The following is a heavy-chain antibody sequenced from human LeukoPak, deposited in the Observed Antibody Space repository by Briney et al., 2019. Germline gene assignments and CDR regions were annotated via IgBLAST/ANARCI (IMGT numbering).Heavy chain of an antibody. J-gene: IGHJ4*02. CDR1: GGSISSSNYY. V-gene: IGHV4-39*07. CDR2: IYYTGST. D-gene: IGHD6-13*01. Sequence: SETLSLTCTVSGGSISSSNYYWGWIRQPPGKGLEWIGTIYYTGSTYYTPSLKSRVTISADTSKNQFSLKLSSVTAADTAVYYCAKGLAAAGQRGYFDYWGQGTLVTVSS. CDR3: AKGLAAAGQRGYFDY.